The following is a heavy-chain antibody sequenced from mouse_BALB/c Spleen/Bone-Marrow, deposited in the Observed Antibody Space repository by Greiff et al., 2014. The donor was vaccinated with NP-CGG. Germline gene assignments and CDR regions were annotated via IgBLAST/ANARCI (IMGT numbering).Heavy chain of an antibody. V-gene: IGHV2-2*02. CDR3: ARNHRGYYFDY. D-gene: IGHD3-1*01. CDR2: IWTGRST. J-gene: IGHJ2*01. CDR1: GFSLTTYG. Sequence: VQLQQSGPGLVQPSQSLSITCTVSGFSLTTYGVHWVRQSPGKGLEWLGVIWTGRSTDYNAAFISRLSISKDNSKSQIFFEMNSLQANDTAIYYCARNHRGYYFDYWGQGTTLTVSS.